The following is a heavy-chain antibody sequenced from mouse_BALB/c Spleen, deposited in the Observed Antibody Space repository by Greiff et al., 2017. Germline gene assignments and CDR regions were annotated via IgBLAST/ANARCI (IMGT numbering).Heavy chain of an antibody. V-gene: IGHV1-9*01. CDR1: GYTFSSYW. Sequence: QVQLQQSGAELMKPGASVKISCKATGYTFSSYWIEWVKQRPGHGLEWIGEILPGSGSTNYNEKFKGKATFTADTSSNTAYMQLSSLTSEDSAVYYCASLHYYGLSYWYFDVWGAGTTVTVSS. D-gene: IGHD1-2*01. J-gene: IGHJ1*01. CDR3: ASLHYYGLSYWYFDV. CDR2: ILPGSGST.